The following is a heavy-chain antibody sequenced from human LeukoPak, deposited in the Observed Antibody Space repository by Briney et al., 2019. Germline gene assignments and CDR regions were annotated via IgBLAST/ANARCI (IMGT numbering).Heavy chain of an antibody. D-gene: IGHD2-21*02. CDR3: ARYKTAGDYFDY. V-gene: IGHV3-53*01. Sequence: GGSLRLSCAASGFTVSSDYMSWVRQAPGKGLEWVSIIYSGGSRYYADSVKGRFTISRDNSKNTLYLQMNTLRAEDTAVYYCARYKTAGDYFDYWGQGTLVTVSS. CDR2: IYSGGSR. CDR1: GFTVSSDY. J-gene: IGHJ4*02.